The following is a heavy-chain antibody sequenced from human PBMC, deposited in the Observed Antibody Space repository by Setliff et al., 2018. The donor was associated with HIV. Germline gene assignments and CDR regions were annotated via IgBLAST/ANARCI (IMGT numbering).Heavy chain of an antibody. V-gene: IGHV4-34*12. Sequence: SETLSLTCTLYGGSLTNYYWTWIRQSPEKGLEWIGEIVDSGSTNYSPSLKSRVTISVDTSKNQLSLKLNSVTAADTAMYYCARGTRAIVVPTAIEFRGFDSWGQGTLVTVSS. CDR1: GGSLTNYY. CDR3: ARGTRAIVVPTAIEFRGFDS. J-gene: IGHJ4*02. D-gene: IGHD2-2*01. CDR2: IVDSGST.